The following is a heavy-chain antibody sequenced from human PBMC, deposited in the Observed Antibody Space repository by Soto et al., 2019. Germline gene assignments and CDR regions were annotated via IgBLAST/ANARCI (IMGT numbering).Heavy chain of an antibody. CDR2: IIPIFGTA. CDR1: GGTFSSYA. CDR3: ARSGVDMVRGVVSGYYGMAV. J-gene: IGHJ6*02. D-gene: IGHD3-10*01. V-gene: IGHV1-69*06. Sequence: QVQLVQSGAEVKKPGSSVKVSCKASGGTFSSYAISWVRQAHGQWLEWMGGIIPIFGTANYAQKFQGRVNITADKATSTADMELSSLRSEDTAVYYCARSGVDMVRGVVSGYYGMAVWGQGTTVTVSS.